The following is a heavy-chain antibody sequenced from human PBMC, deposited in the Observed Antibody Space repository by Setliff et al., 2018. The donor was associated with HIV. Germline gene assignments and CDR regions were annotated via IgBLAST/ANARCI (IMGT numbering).Heavy chain of an antibody. D-gene: IGHD3-10*01. CDR1: GYTIINGAYY. J-gene: IGHJ4*02. CDR3: ARQGGYNSPLMV. V-gene: IGHV4-61*02. CDR2: AYTSGST. Sequence: SETLSLTCTVSGYTIINGAYYWNWIRQPAGKGLEWIGRAYTSGSTNYNPSLKSRVTMSVDTSKSQFSLKLNSVAAADTAVYYCARQGGYNSPLMVWGQGKLVTVSS.